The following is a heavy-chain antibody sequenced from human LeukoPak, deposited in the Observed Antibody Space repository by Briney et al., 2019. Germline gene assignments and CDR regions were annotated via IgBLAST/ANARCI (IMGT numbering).Heavy chain of an antibody. CDR2: IYTSGST. V-gene: IGHV4-4*07. J-gene: IGHJ4*02. Sequence: LETLSLTCTVSGGSISSYYWSWIRQPAGKGLEWIGRIYTSGSTNYNPSLKSRVTMSVDTSKNQFSLKLSSVTAADTAVYYCARVVYYDSSGYSDYWGQGTLVTVSS. D-gene: IGHD3-22*01. CDR3: ARVVYYDSSGYSDY. CDR1: GGSISSYY.